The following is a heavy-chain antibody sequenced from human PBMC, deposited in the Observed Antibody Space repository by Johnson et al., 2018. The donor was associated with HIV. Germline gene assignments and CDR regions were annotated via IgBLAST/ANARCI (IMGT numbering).Heavy chain of an antibody. D-gene: IGHD3-16*02. CDR2: FYSGGSI. V-gene: IGHV3-66*03. J-gene: IGHJ3*02. CDR1: GFIVSHNY. CDR3: ARDNTTFGGVIVPIGAFDI. Sequence: EVQLVESGGGLNQPGGSLRLSCAASGFIVSHNYMSWVRQAPGKGLEWVAVFYSGGSIYYADSVKGRFTISRDSSENTLYLQMNSLRAEDTAVYYCARDNTTFGGVIVPIGAFDIWGQGTMVTVSS.